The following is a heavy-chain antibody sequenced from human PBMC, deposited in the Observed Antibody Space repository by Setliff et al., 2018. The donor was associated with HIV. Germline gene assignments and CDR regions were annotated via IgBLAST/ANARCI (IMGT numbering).Heavy chain of an antibody. Sequence: PGESLKISCRGSGYSFTNFWIGWVRQKPGKGLEWMGIFYPGDFDIRYSPSFEGQVTMSGDKSISTAYLKWSSLKASDSAMYYCARHFSVAGDAFDIRGQGTMITVSS. D-gene: IGHD6-19*01. V-gene: IGHV5-51*01. CDR1: GYSFTNFW. CDR3: ARHFSVAGDAFDI. CDR2: FYPGDFDI. J-gene: IGHJ3*02.